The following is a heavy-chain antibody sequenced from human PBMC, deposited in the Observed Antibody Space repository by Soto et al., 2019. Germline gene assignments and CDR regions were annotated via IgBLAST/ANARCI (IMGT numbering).Heavy chain of an antibody. J-gene: IGHJ4*02. CDR2: ISGGGGTT. CDR1: GFTFSSSA. Sequence: DVQLLESGGGLVQPGGSLRLSCAASGFTFSSSAMSWVRQAPGKGLERVSVISGGGGTTYYADSVKGRFTISRDISKNTLYLQMNNLRADDTAVYYCAKNDYSTSTPFDYWGQGTLVTVSS. D-gene: IGHD4-4*01. CDR3: AKNDYSTSTPFDY. V-gene: IGHV3-23*01.